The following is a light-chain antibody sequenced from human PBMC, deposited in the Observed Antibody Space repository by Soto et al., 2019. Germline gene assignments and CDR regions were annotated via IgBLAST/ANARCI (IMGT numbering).Light chain of an antibody. Sequence: EIVMTQSPGTLSVSPGEGAALSCRASQSVTSNLAWYQQKPGQAPRLLIYAASTRAPGIPARFSGSGSGTEFTLTISSLQSEDFAVYHCQQYNKWPPTFGQGTKVDIK. CDR2: AAS. J-gene: IGKJ1*01. CDR1: QSVTSN. V-gene: IGKV3-15*01. CDR3: QQYNKWPPT.